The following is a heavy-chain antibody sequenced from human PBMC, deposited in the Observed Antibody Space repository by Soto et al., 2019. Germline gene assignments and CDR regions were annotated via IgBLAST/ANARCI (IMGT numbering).Heavy chain of an antibody. CDR1: GYTFTSYA. Sequence: ASVKVSCEASGYTFTSYAMHWVRQAPEQRLEWMGWINAGNGNTKYSQKFQGRVTITRDTSASTAYMELSSVTAADTAVYYCARVRGDQLLPDYFDYWGQGTLVTVSS. V-gene: IGHV1-3*01. CDR3: ARVRGDQLLPDYFDY. J-gene: IGHJ4*02. D-gene: IGHD2-2*01. CDR2: INAGNGNT.